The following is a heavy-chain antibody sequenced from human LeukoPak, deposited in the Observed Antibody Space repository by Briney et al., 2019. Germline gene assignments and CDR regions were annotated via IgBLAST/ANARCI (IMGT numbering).Heavy chain of an antibody. CDR2: ISSSSSYI. Sequence: GGSLRLSCAASGFTFSSYSMNRVRQAPGKGLEWVPSISSSSSYIYYADSVRGRFTISRDNAKNSLYLQMNSLRAEDTAVYYCASERVPGAFDIWGQGTMVTVSS. J-gene: IGHJ3*02. CDR1: GFTFSSYS. V-gene: IGHV3-21*01. CDR3: ASERVPGAFDI.